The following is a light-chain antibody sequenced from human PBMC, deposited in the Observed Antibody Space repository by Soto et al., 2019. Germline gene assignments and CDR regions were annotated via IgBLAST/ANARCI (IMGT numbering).Light chain of an antibody. CDR2: EVS. CDR1: SSDVGNYNR. CDR3: SSYTSSRTYVV. V-gene: IGLV2-18*02. Sequence: QSALTQPPSVSGSPGQSVTISCTGTSSDVGNYNRVSWYQQPPGTAPKLMICEVSNRPSGVPDRFSGSKSGNTASLTISGLQAEDEADYYCSSYTSSRTYVVFGGGTKLTVL. J-gene: IGLJ2*01.